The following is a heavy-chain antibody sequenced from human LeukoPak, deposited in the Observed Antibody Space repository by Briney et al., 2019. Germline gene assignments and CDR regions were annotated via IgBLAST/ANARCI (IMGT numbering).Heavy chain of an antibody. J-gene: IGHJ4*02. Sequence: SETLSLTCAVYGGSFSGYYWSWIRQPPGKGLEWIGEINHSGSTNYNPSLKSRVTISVDTSKNQFSLKLSSVTAADTAVYYCARDFLGESGAAGCWGQGTLVTVSS. CDR1: GGSFSGYY. CDR3: ARDFLGESGAAGC. V-gene: IGHV4-34*01. D-gene: IGHD3-10*01. CDR2: INHSGST.